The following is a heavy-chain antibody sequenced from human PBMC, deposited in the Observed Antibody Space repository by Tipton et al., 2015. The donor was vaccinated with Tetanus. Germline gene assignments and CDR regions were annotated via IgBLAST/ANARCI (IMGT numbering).Heavy chain of an antibody. CDR2: IYYTGAT. CDR3: EGDDYYETSLRDYYGEEV. V-gene: IGHV4-59*01. J-gene: IGHJ6*02. D-gene: IGHD3-16*01. Sequence: GLVKPSGTLSLTCTVSGASITTYHWSWLRQTPGRGLEWIRHIYYTGATSYNSSLQSRVTLSIDTSKNQFSLKMTSVTAADTAVYFCEGDDYYETSLRDYYGEEVWGQGTTVTVSS. CDR1: GASITTYH.